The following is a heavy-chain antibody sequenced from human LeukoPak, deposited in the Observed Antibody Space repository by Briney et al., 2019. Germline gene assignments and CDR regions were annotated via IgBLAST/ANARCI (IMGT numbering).Heavy chain of an antibody. Sequence: GGSLRLSCAASGFTFSSYAMSWVRQAPGKGLEWVAVISYDGSNKYYADSVRGRFTLSRDNSKNTLYLQMNSLRTEDTSVYYCAREEWELFACDIWGQGTMVTVSS. CDR1: GFTFSSYA. CDR3: AREEWELFACDI. CDR2: ISYDGSNK. V-gene: IGHV3-30*01. D-gene: IGHD1-26*01. J-gene: IGHJ3*02.